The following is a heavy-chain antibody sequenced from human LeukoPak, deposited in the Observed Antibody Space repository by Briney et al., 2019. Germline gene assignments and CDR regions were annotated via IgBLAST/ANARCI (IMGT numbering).Heavy chain of an antibody. CDR2: IKSNTDGGTA. D-gene: IGHD1-26*01. CDR3: TTGLQWEPLIHPNH. J-gene: IGHJ5*02. Sequence: PGGSLRLSCAASGFTFSHAWMNWVRQAPGKGLEWVGRIKSNTDGGTADYGAPVKGRFAISRDDSKNTLYLQMNSLKTEDTAVYYCTTGLQWEPLIHPNHWGQGTLVTVSS. V-gene: IGHV3-15*01. CDR1: GFTFSHAW.